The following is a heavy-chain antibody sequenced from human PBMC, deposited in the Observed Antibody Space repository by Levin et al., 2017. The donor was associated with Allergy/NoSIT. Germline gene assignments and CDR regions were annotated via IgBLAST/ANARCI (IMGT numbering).Heavy chain of an antibody. CDR2: INHSGST. D-gene: IGHD1-26*01. CDR1: GGSFSGYY. CDR3: ARGGQFGGSYSPLDY. V-gene: IGHV4-34*01. Sequence: SETLSLTCAVYGGSFSGYYWSWIRQPPGKGLEWIGEINHSGSTNYNPSLKSRVTISVDTSKNQFSLKLSSVTAADTAVYYCARGGQFGGSYSPLDYWGQGTLVTVSS. J-gene: IGHJ4*02.